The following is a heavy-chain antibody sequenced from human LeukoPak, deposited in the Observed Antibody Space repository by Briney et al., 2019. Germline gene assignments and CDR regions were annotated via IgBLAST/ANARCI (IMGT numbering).Heavy chain of an antibody. CDR3: ARGPSGYHNT. CDR1: GFTFSSYS. Sequence: GGSLRLSCAASGFTFSSYSMNWVRQAPGKGLEWVSSISSSSSYIYYADSVKGRFTISRDNAKNSLYLQMNRLRVEDTAVYYCARGPSGYHNTGGQGTLVTVSS. V-gene: IGHV3-21*01. CDR2: ISSSSSYI. D-gene: IGHD5-12*01. J-gene: IGHJ4*02.